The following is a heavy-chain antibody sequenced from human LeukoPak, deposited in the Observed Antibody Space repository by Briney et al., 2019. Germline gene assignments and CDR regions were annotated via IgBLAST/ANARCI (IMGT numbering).Heavy chain of an antibody. CDR1: GGSIRTYS. D-gene: IGHD6-19*01. Sequence: SGTLSLTCIVSGGSIRTYSWNWIRQSPGKGLEWIGYISHSGTTSYRSSLKSRVTISVDTSKNQLSLKLASVTAADTAVYFCARWDDSAWAFGSWGPGTLVTVPS. CDR3: ARWDDSAWAFGS. J-gene: IGHJ4*02. CDR2: ISHSGTT. V-gene: IGHV4-59*08.